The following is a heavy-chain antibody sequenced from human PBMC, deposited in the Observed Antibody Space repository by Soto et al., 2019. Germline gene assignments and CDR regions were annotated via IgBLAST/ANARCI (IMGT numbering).Heavy chain of an antibody. J-gene: IGHJ6*02. CDR2: FDPEDGET. V-gene: IGHV1-24*01. CDR1: GYTLTELS. Sequence: GXSVKVSCKVSGYTLTELSMHWVRQAPVKGLEWMGGFDPEDGETIYAQKFQGRVTMTEDTSTDTAYMELSSLRSEDTAVYYCATSGPVAMVRGGVNYYYGMDVWGQGTPVTVSS. CDR3: ATSGPVAMVRGGVNYYYGMDV. D-gene: IGHD3-10*01.